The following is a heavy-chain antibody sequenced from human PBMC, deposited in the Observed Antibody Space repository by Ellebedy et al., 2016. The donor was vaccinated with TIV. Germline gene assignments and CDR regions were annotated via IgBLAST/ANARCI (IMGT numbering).Heavy chain of an antibody. CDR3: ARHNYNSYYMDV. CDR2: VDHRGST. Sequence: GSLRLXXTVYGGSFSGYYWSWIRQSPGKGLGWIGEVDHRGSTNFNPSLKSRVTILLDMSKNQFSLKLSSVTAADTAVYYCARHNYNSYYMDVWGKGTTVTVSS. D-gene: IGHD1-20*01. V-gene: IGHV4-34*01. J-gene: IGHJ6*03. CDR1: GGSFSGYY.